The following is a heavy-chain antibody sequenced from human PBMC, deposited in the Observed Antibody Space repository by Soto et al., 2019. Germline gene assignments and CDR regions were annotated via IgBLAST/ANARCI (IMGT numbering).Heavy chain of an antibody. D-gene: IGHD3-22*01. CDR3: ARRNSSGAIDH. Sequence: QVHLVQSGAEVKEPGASVKVSCKTSGFTFTTHAIHWVRQAPGQSLEWMGWINAGNGNTKYSQRFQDRGTITTDTAASTAYMELSSPRSEDRAVYYCARRNSSGAIDHWGQGTLVTVSS. CDR2: INAGNGNT. CDR1: GFTFTTHA. J-gene: IGHJ4*02. V-gene: IGHV1-3*01.